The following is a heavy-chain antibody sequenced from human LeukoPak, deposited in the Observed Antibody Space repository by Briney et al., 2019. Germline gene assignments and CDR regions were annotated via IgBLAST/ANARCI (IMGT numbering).Heavy chain of an antibody. Sequence: GRSLRLSCAASGFTFSSYGMHWVRQAPGKGLEWEAVISYDGSNKYYADSVKGRFTISRDNSKNTLYLQMNSLRAEDTAVYYCAKDRAGYYYYGMDVWGQGTTVTVSS. J-gene: IGHJ6*02. V-gene: IGHV3-30*18. D-gene: IGHD6-13*01. CDR1: GFTFSSYG. CDR3: AKDRAGYYYYGMDV. CDR2: ISYDGSNK.